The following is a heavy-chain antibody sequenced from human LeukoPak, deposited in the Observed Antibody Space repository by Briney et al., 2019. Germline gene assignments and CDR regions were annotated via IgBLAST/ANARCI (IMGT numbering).Heavy chain of an antibody. V-gene: IGHV4-34*01. CDR2: INHSGST. CDR3: ARATSMIVVVMLDY. Sequence: SETLSLTCAVYGGSFSGYYWSWIRQPPGKGLEWIGEINHSGSTNYNPSLKSRVTISVDTSKNQFSLKLSSVTAADTAVYYCARATSMIVVVMLDYWGQGTLVTVSS. CDR1: GGSFSGYY. D-gene: IGHD3-22*01. J-gene: IGHJ4*02.